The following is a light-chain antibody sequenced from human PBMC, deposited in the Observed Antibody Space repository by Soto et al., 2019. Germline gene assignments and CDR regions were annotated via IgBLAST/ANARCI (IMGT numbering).Light chain of an antibody. V-gene: IGKV1-39*01. J-gene: IGKJ1*01. CDR2: TTS. CDR3: QQSSGLPWT. Sequence: DIQMTQSPSSLSASVGDRVTITCRASQSISYSINWYQQRLGKAPKLLIYTTSTLQRGVPSRFSGSGFGIDFTLTISSLQPEDFATYYCQQSSGLPWTFAQGTKVEVK. CDR1: QSISYS.